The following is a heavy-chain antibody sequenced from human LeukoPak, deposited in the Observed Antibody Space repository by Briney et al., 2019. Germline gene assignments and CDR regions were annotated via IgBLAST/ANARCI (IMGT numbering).Heavy chain of an antibody. CDR2: SGNAGDT. CDR1: GFTFDVSA. Sequence: PGGSLRLSCAASGFTFDVSAMNWVRQAPGKGLEWVSASGNAGDTYYADSVKGRFTISRDNSKKMLFLQMTSLRAEDTAVYYCAKDFRNYYYYYMDVWGKGTTVTVSS. V-gene: IGHV3-23*01. J-gene: IGHJ6*03. CDR3: AKDFRNYYYYYMDV.